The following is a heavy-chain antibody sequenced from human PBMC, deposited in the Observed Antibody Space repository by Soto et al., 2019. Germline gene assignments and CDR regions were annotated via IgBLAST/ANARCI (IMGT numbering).Heavy chain of an antibody. CDR3: ARMSTEQLA. CDR1: GFTFSSYS. J-gene: IGHJ4*02. D-gene: IGHD6-6*01. V-gene: IGHV3-21*01. Sequence: PGGSLRLSCAASGFTFSSYSMNWVCQAPGKGLEWVSSISSSSSYIYYADSVKGRFTISRDNAKNSLYLQMNGLRAEDTAVYYCARMSTEQLAWGQGTLVTVSS. CDR2: ISSSSSYI.